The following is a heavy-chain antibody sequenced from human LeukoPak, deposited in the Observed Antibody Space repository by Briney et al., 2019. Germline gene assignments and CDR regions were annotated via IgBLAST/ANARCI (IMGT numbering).Heavy chain of an antibody. Sequence: SETLSLTCTVSGGSISSGSYYWSWIRQPAGKGLEWIGRIYTSGSTNYNPSLKGRVTISVDTSKNQFSLKLSSVTDADTAVYYCARGDYGNWFDPWGQGTLVTVSS. CDR2: IYTSGST. D-gene: IGHD4/OR15-4a*01. J-gene: IGHJ5*02. CDR3: ARGDYGNWFDP. CDR1: GGSISSGSYY. V-gene: IGHV4-61*02.